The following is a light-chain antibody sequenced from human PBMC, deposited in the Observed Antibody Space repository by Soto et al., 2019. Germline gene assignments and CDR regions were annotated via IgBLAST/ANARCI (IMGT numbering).Light chain of an antibody. CDR1: SSDVGSYNL. Sequence: QSALTQPASVSGSPGQSITISCTGTSSDVGSYNLVSWYQQQPGKAPKLISYEGSERPSGVSNRFSGSKSGNTASLTISRLQAEDEADYYCCSYARTNTLVFGGGTKLTVL. CDR2: EGS. CDR3: CSYARTNTLV. J-gene: IGLJ2*01. V-gene: IGLV2-23*01.